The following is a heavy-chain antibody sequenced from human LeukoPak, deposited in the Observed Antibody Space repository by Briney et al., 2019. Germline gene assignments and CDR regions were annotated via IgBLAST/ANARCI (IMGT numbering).Heavy chain of an antibody. V-gene: IGHV1-69*13. CDR2: IIPIFGTA. CDR3: ARGGSSTTTVNYYYYMDV. J-gene: IGHJ6*03. CDR1: GGTFSSYA. D-gene: IGHD4-17*01. Sequence: GASVKVSCKASGGTFSSYAISWVRQAPGQGLEWMGGIIPIFGTANYAQKFQGRVTITSDESTSIAYMELSSLRSEDTAVYYCARGGSSTTTVNYYYYMDVWGKGTTVTVSS.